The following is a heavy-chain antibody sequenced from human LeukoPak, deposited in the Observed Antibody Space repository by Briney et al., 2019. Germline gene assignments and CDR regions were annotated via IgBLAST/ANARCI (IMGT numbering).Heavy chain of an antibody. V-gene: IGHV3-48*03. CDR3: ARLELGAYYDSSGHL. Sequence: GGSLRLSCAASGFTYSNYEMNWVCQAPGKGLEWVSYISRRGSTTNYADSVKGRFTISRDNAKNSLYLQMNSLRADDTAVYYCARLELGAYYDSSGHLWGQGTLVTVSS. CDR2: ISRRGSTT. D-gene: IGHD3-22*01. CDR1: GFTYSNYE. J-gene: IGHJ4*02.